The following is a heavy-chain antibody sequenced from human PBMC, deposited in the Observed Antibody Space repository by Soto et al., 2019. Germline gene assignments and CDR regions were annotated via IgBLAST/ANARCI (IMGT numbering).Heavy chain of an antibody. V-gene: IGHV1-69*01. J-gene: IGHJ4*02. Sequence: QPPVVQSGAEVRKPGSSVKLSCKASEGTFNSYAIAWVRQAPGQGLEWMGGIIPYYNTLNYAQKFQDRVTITADDSTNTVYMELSSLRSDDTAVYFCASGASRWYPYFFDSWAQGTLVTVSS. CDR1: EGTFNSYA. CDR2: IIPYYNTL. CDR3: ASGASRWYPYFFDS. D-gene: IGHD6-13*01.